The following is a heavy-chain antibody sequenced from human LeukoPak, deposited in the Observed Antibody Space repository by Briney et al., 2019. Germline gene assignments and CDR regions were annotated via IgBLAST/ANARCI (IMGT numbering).Heavy chain of an antibody. CDR1: GGTFSSYA. J-gene: IGHJ4*02. CDR2: IIPIFGTA. Sequence: SVKVSCKASGGTFSSYAISWVRQAPGQGLEWMGGIIPIFGTANYAQKFQGRVTITTDESTSTAYMELSSLRSEDTAVYYCATSLSNYKYYYFDYWGQGTQVTVSS. D-gene: IGHD4-11*01. CDR3: ATSLSNYKYYYFDY. V-gene: IGHV1-69*05.